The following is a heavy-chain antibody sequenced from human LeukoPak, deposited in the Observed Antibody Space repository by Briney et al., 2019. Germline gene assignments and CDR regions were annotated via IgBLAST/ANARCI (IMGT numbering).Heavy chain of an antibody. CDR1: GGSISSSSYY. J-gene: IGHJ6*03. CDR3: ARAEASSMVSYYYYMDV. CDR2: IYYSGST. D-gene: IGHD3-10*01. Sequence: PSETLSLTCTVSGGSISSSSYYWGWIRQPPGEGLEWIGSIYYSGSTYDNPSLKSRVTISVDTSKNQFSLKLSSVTAADTAVYYCARAEASSMVSYYYYMDVWSKGTTVTVSS. V-gene: IGHV4-39*01.